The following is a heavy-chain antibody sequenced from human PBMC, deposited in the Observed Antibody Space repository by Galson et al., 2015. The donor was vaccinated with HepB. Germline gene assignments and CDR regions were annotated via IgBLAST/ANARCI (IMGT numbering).Heavy chain of an antibody. Sequence: SLRLSCAASGFTVSVNSMTWVRQAPGEGLEWVSLIYSDGSTYYADSVKGRFTISRDNSKNIVYLEMNSLRVEDTAVYFCARWLGDYSSLDFWGQGIVVTGSS. CDR1: GFTVSVNS. CDR3: ARWLGDYSSLDF. D-gene: IGHD3-10*01. V-gene: IGHV3-66*01. CDR2: IYSDGST. J-gene: IGHJ4*02.